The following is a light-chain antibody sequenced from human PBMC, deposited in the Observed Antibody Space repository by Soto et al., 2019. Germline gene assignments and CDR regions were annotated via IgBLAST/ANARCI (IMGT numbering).Light chain of an antibody. CDR2: AIS. J-gene: IGKJ4*01. V-gene: IGKV3-15*01. CDR1: QSVTTN. Sequence: EIVMTQSPGTLSVSPGERVTLSCRASQSVTTNLAWYQQKPGQTPRLLIYAISARASGIPGRFSGSGSGTDFTLTISSLQSEDSAVYSCQPYLDWPLTFGGGTKVEI. CDR3: QPYLDWPLT.